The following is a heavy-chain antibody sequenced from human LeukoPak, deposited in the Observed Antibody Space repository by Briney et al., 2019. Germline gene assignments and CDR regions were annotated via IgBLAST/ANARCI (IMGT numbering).Heavy chain of an antibody. CDR1: GYTFTGYY. CDR3: ARDRESKARDYYYYMDV. J-gene: IGHJ6*03. D-gene: IGHD3-10*01. V-gene: IGHV1-2*02. CDR2: INPNSGGT. Sequence: ASVKVSCKASGYTFTGYYMHWVRQAPGQGLEWMGWINPNSGGTNYAQKFQGRVTMTRDTSISTAYMELSSLRSEDTAVYYCARDRESKARDYYYYMDVWGKGTTVTVSS.